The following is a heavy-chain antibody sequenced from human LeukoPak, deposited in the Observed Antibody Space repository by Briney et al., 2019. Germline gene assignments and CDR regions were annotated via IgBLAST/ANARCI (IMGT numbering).Heavy chain of an antibody. V-gene: IGHV4-4*07. D-gene: IGHD3-10*01. CDR3: ARHLWAAFDY. Sequence: PSETLSLTCTVAGRSLSSYYRTLIRQPAGKGLEWIGRIYTSGSTNYNPSLKSRVTMSVDTSKNQFSLKLNSLTAADTAVYYCARHLWAAFDYWGQGTLVTVSS. CDR2: IYTSGST. CDR1: GRSLSSYY. J-gene: IGHJ4*02.